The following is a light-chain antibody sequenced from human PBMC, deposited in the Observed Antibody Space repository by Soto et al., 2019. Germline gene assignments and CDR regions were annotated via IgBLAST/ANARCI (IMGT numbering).Light chain of an antibody. J-gene: IGLJ3*02. CDR3: STWDDRLTGWV. CDR1: SSDVGGYNY. V-gene: IGLV2-14*01. Sequence: QSVLTQPASVSGSPGQSITISCTGTSSDVGGYNYVSWYQQHPGKAPKLMIYEVSNRPSGVSNRFSGSKSGNTASLTISGLQAEDEADYYCSTWDDRLTGWVFGGGTKLTVL. CDR2: EVS.